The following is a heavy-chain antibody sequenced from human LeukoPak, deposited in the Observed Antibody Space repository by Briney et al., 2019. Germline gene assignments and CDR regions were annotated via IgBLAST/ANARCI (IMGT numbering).Heavy chain of an antibody. CDR3: ATHSYYYGSGSYPHYLDY. J-gene: IGHJ4*02. CDR2: VNWNGETT. CDR1: GFIFEDNG. D-gene: IGHD3-10*01. Sequence: GGALRLSCAASGFIFEDNGMSWVRQAPGKGLEWVSGVNWNGETTGYVDSVKGRFTISRDNAKNSLYLQMNSLRAEDTALYYCATHSYYYGSGSYPHYLDYWGQGTLVTVSS. V-gene: IGHV3-20*04.